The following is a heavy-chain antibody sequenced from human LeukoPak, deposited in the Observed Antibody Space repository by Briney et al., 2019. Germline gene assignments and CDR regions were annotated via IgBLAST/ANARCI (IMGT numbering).Heavy chain of an antibody. V-gene: IGHV3-30-3*01. CDR1: GFTFSSYA. D-gene: IGHD3-3*01. CDR3: AKDLTDFWSGYYTGTLNWFDP. CDR2: ISYDGSNK. J-gene: IGHJ5*02. Sequence: GGSLRLSCAASGFTFSSYAMHWVRQAPGKGLEWVAVISYDGSNKYYADSVKGRFTISRDNSKNTLYPQMNSLRVEDTAVYYCAKDLTDFWSGYYTGTLNWFDPWGQGTLVTVSS.